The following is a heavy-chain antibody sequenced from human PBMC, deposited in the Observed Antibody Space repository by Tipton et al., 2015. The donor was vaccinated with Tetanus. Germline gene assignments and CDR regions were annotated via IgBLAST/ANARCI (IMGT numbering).Heavy chain of an antibody. Sequence: QVQLVQSGAEVKKPGSSVKVSCKVSGGTFSSYAISWVRQAPGQGLGWMGGIIPLFRTKNYAQKFQGRVTITADESTNTAYMELSSLRSDDTAVYYCARDLTPVTTGGGYYYMDVWGKGTTVTVSS. V-gene: IGHV1-69*01. J-gene: IGHJ6*03. CDR3: ARDLTPVTTGGGYYYMDV. D-gene: IGHD4-17*01. CDR1: GGTFSSYA. CDR2: IIPLFRTK.